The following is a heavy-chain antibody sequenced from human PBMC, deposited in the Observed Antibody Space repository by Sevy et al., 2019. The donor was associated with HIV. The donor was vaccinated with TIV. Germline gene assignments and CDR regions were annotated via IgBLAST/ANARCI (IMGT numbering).Heavy chain of an antibody. Sequence: GGSLRLSCAASGFTFSSYWMSWVRQAPGKGLEWVANIKQDGSEKYYVDSVKGRFTISRDNAKNPLYLQMNRLRAEDRAVYYGAREREGSYRLLCGWFDPWGQGTLVTVSS. J-gene: IGHJ5*02. CDR2: IKQDGSEK. V-gene: IGHV3-7*03. CDR3: AREREGSYRLLCGWFDP. D-gene: IGHD2-2*01. CDR1: GFTFSSYW.